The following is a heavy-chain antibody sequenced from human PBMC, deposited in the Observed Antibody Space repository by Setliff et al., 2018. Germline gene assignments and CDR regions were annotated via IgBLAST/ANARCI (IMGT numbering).Heavy chain of an antibody. V-gene: IGHV3-74*01. CDR1: GFTFSSHW. D-gene: IGHD3-9*01. CDR3: AKHGAYNDFLTGYNFYYDMDV. Sequence: PGGSLRLSCAAAGFTFSSHWMHWVRQAPGKRLMWVSRINNDGSSTTYADSVKGRYTISRDNSKNTLYLQMNSLRAEDTAVYYCAKHGAYNDFLTGYNFYYDMDVWGQGTTVTVSS. J-gene: IGHJ6*02. CDR2: INNDGSST.